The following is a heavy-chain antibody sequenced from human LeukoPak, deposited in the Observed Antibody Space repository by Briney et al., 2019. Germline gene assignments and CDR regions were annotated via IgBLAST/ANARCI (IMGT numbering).Heavy chain of an antibody. V-gene: IGHV3-48*03. D-gene: IGHD2-15*01. CDR2: ISRSGSTI. CDR1: GFTFSSYE. Sequence: PGGSLRLSRAASGFTFSSYEMNWVRQAPGKGLEWISYISRSGSTIYYADSVKGRFTISRDNAKNSLYLQMNSLRAEDTAVYYCARDGGRREDYWGQGALVTVSS. J-gene: IGHJ4*02. CDR3: ARDGGRREDY.